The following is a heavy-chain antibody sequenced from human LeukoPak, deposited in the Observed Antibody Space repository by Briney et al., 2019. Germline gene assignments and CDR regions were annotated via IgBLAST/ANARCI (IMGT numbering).Heavy chain of an antibody. D-gene: IGHD6-13*01. CDR2: ISSDGSNK. CDR3: AKEGVGYSSSWATPYFDY. J-gene: IGHJ4*02. V-gene: IGHV3-30*18. CDR1: GFTFSSYG. Sequence: PGRSLRLSCAASGFTFSSYGMHWVRQAPGKGLGWVAVISSDGSNKYYTDSVKGRFTISRDNSKNTLYLQMNSLRAEDTAVYYCAKEGVGYSSSWATPYFDYWGQGTLVTVSS.